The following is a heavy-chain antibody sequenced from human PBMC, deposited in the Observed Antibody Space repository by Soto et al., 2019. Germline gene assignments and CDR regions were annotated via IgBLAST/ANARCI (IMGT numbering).Heavy chain of an antibody. Sequence: EVQLVESGGGLVLPGRSLRLSCAASGFNFEDHAMHWVRQPPGKGLEWVSSIPWNRAPIGYADSVKGRFTISRDNTKNSLNLQMDSLTPEDTALYYCAREAISSGWSGGRKYYFDSWGQGVQVTVSS. CDR1: GFNFEDHA. CDR2: IPWNRAPI. CDR3: AREAISSGWSGGRKYYFDS. J-gene: IGHJ4*02. V-gene: IGHV3-9*01. D-gene: IGHD6-19*01.